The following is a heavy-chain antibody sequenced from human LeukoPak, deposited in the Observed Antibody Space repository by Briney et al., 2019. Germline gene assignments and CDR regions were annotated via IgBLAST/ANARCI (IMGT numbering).Heavy chain of an antibody. CDR1: GFTFSSYA. J-gene: IGHJ4*02. D-gene: IGHD5-18*01. Sequence: GGSLRLSYAASGFTFSSYAMSWVRQAPGKGLEWVSSISSSSSYIYYADSVKGRFTISRDNAKNSLYLQMNSLRAEDTAVYYCARDRYSYGFAGFDYWGQGTLVTVSS. CDR3: ARDRYSYGFAGFDY. CDR2: ISSSSSYI. V-gene: IGHV3-21*01.